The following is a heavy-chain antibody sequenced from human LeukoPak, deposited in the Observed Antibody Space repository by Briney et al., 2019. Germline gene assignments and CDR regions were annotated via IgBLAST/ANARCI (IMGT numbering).Heavy chain of an antibody. CDR1: GFTFSSYA. V-gene: IGHV3-30*04. J-gene: IGHJ4*02. CDR3: ARESGIAAAGFDY. D-gene: IGHD6-13*01. Sequence: PGGSLRLSCAASGFTFSSYAMHWVRQAPGKGLEWVAVISYDGSNKYYADSVKGRFTISRDNSKNTLYLQMNSLRAEDTAVYYCARESGIAAAGFDYWGQGTLVTVSS. CDR2: ISYDGSNK.